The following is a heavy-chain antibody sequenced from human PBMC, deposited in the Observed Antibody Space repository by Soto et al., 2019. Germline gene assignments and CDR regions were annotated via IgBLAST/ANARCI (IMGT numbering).Heavy chain of an antibody. V-gene: IGHV3-33*01. Sequence: QVQLVESGGAVVQPGRSLRLSCAASGLTFSSYGMNWVRQAPGKGLEWVAVIWFDGSNKHYADSVKDRFIISRDNSKNTLYLQMNSLRVEDTAVYYCARESGGSWFDPWGQGNMVNGSS. J-gene: IGHJ5*02. CDR1: GLTFSSYG. CDR2: IWFDGSNK. CDR3: ARESGGSWFDP. D-gene: IGHD2-15*01.